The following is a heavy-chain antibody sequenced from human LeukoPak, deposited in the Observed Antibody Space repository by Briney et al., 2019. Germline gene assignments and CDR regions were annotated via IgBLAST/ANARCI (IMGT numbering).Heavy chain of an antibody. CDR3: TRGARGGGYEAFDF. D-gene: IGHD5-12*01. CDR2: INPNSGGT. CDR1: GYTFNVYY. J-gene: IGHJ4*02. Sequence: ASVKVSCKASGYTFNVYYIHWVRQAPGQGLEWMAWINPNSGGTDYADRSQGRVTVTRDTSISTGYMELTRLRSDDTAVYYCTRGARGGGYEAFDFWGQGTLVTVSS. V-gene: IGHV1-2*02.